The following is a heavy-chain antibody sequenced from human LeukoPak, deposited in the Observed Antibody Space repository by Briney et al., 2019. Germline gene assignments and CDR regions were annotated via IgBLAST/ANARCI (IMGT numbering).Heavy chain of an antibody. V-gene: IGHV4-39*01. CDR1: GGSISSSSYY. CDR2: IYYSGST. CDR3: ASLRGDYYDSSGYVDY. D-gene: IGHD3-22*01. J-gene: IGHJ4*02. Sequence: KLSETLSLTCTVSGGSISSSSYYWGWIRQPPGKGLEWIGSIYYSGSTYYNPSLKSRVTISVDTSKNQFSLKLSSVTAADTAVYCCASLRGDYYDSSGYVDYWGQGTLVTVSS.